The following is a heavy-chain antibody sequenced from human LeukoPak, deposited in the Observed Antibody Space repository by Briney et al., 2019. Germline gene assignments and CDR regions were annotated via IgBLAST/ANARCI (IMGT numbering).Heavy chain of an antibody. D-gene: IGHD6-19*01. J-gene: IGHJ4*02. Sequence: ASVKVSCKASGYTFTGHYMHWVRQAPGQGLEWMGWINPNSGGTNYAQKFQGRVTMTRDTSISTAYMELSRLRSDDTAVYYCARISPRTYSSGWYNYWGQGTLVTVSS. CDR3: ARISPRTYSSGWYNY. V-gene: IGHV1-2*02. CDR2: INPNSGGT. CDR1: GYTFTGHY.